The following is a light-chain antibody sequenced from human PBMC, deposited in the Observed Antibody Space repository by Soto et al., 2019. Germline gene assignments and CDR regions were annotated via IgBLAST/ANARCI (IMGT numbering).Light chain of an antibody. V-gene: IGKV1-5*01. CDR3: HHYYRWPWT. CDR1: QSISSW. J-gene: IGKJ1*01. CDR2: DAS. Sequence: DIQMTQSPSTLSASVGDRVTITCRASQSISSWLAWYQQKLGRAPRLLIYDASTRTTGVPARFSGSGSGTEFNLTISSLRSEDVAVYYCHHYYRWPWTFGQGTKVDIK.